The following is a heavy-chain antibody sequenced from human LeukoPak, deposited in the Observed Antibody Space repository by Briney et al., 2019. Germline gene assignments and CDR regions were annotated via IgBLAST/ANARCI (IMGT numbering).Heavy chain of an antibody. J-gene: IGHJ4*02. V-gene: IGHV3-23*01. CDR3: ARSSGWWSLDY. D-gene: IGHD6-19*01. CDR1: GFTFSTAS. CDR2: FDTGFGT. Sequence: PGGSLRLSCAASGFTFSTASLHWFRQAPGRGLEWVSAFDTGFGTYYPDSLKGRFTISRDNSRNTLFLQMNSLRAEDTAVYYCARSSGWWSLDYWGQGTLVTVSS.